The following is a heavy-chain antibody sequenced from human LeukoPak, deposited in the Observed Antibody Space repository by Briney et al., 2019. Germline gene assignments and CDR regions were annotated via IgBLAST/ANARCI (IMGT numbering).Heavy chain of an antibody. V-gene: IGHV1-46*01. CDR3: AGGRGPAAFDI. CDR2: INPSGGST. J-gene: IGHJ3*02. D-gene: IGHD1-26*01. Sequence: ASVKVSCKASGYTFTSYYMHWVRQAPGQGLKWMGIINPSGGSTSYAQKFQGRVTMTRDMSTSTVYMELSSLRSEDTAVYYCAGGRGPAAFDIWGQGTMVTVSS. CDR1: GYTFTSYY.